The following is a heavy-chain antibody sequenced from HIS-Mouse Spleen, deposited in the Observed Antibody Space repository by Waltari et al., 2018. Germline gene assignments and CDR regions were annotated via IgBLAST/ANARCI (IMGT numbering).Heavy chain of an antibody. Sequence: QLQLQESGPGLVKPSETLSLTCTVSVGSTSSSRYYWGWIRQPPGKGLEWIGSIYYSGSTYYNPSLKSRVTISVDTSKNQFSLKLSSVTAADTAVYYCAREIPYSSSWYDWYFDLWGRGTLVTVSS. J-gene: IGHJ2*01. CDR3: AREIPYSSSWYDWYFDL. V-gene: IGHV4-39*07. CDR1: VGSTSSSRYY. D-gene: IGHD6-13*01. CDR2: IYYSGST.